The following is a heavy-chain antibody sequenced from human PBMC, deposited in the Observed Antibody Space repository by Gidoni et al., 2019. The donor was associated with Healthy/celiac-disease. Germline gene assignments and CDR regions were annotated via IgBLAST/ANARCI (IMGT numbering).Heavy chain of an antibody. J-gene: IGHJ5*02. D-gene: IGHD2-21*02. CDR2: IWYDGSNK. CDR1: GFTFSSYG. CDR3: ARQNPDCLDH. Sequence: QVQLVESGGGVVQPGRSLRLSCAASGFTFSSYGMHWVRQAPGKGLGWVAVIWYDGSNKYYADSVKGRFTISRDNSKNTLYLQMNSLRAEDTAVYYCARQNPDCLDHWGQGTLVTVSS. V-gene: IGHV3-33*01.